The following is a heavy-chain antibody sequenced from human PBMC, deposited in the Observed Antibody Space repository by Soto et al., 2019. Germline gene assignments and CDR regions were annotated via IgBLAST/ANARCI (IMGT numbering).Heavy chain of an antibody. CDR1: GGSFSGYY. CDR3: ARRYIVVVTAEDYFHY. V-gene: IGHV4-34*01. D-gene: IGHD2-21*02. CDR2: INHSGST. J-gene: IGHJ4*02. Sequence: SETLSLTCAVYGGSFSGYYWSWIRQPPGKGLEWIGEINHSGSTNYNPSLKSRVTISVDTSKNQFSLKLSSVTAADTAVYYCARRYIVVVTAEDYFHYWGQGTLVTVSS.